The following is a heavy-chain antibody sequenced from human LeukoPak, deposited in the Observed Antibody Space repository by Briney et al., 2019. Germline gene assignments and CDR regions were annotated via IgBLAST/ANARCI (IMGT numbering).Heavy chain of an antibody. CDR1: GGSFSGYY. D-gene: IGHD6-6*01. Sequence: PSETLSLTCAVYGGSFSGYYWSWIRQPPGKGLEWIGEINHSGSTNYNPSLKSRVTISVDTSKNQFSLKLSSVTAADTAVYYCARDEYSSSSPDNWGQGTLVTVSS. CDR3: ARDEYSSSSPDN. J-gene: IGHJ4*02. CDR2: INHSGST. V-gene: IGHV4-34*01.